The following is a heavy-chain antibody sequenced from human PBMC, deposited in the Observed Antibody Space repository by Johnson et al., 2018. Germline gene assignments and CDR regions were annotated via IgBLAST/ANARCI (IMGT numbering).Heavy chain of an antibody. D-gene: IGHD5-18*01. Sequence: VQLQESGGGLVQPGGSQRLSCAASGFTISYYWMHWVRQAPGKGLVWVSRINTDGTSTSYAASVKGRFTISRDNSKNTLYLQMNSLRAGDTAVYYCAKGGDTAMVPNDYYGMDVWGQGPTVTVSS. CDR2: INTDGTST. V-gene: IGHV3-74*01. CDR1: GFTISYYW. J-gene: IGHJ6*02. CDR3: AKGGDTAMVPNDYYGMDV.